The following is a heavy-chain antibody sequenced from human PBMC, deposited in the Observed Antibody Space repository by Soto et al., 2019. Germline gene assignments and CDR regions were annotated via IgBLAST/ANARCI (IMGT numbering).Heavy chain of an antibody. CDR1: GGSISSYY. CDR2: IYYSGST. Sequence: QVQLQESGPGLVKPSETLSLTCTVSGGSISSYYWSWIRQPPGKGLEWIGYIYYSGSTNYNPSLKSRVTISVDTSKNQFSLKLSSVTAADTAVYYCARVGSGWPYYYYYGMDVWGQGTTVTVSS. D-gene: IGHD6-19*01. J-gene: IGHJ6*02. CDR3: ARVGSGWPYYYYYGMDV. V-gene: IGHV4-59*01.